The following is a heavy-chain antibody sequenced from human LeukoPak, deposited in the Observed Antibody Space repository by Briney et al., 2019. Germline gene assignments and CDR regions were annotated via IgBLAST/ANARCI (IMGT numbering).Heavy chain of an antibody. Sequence: GGSLRLSCAASGFTFSNSAMHWVRQPPGKGLEWVTVISNDESNKYYADSVKGRFTISRDNAKNSLYLQMNSLRAEDTAVYYCASSGFCSGGSCSLRYWYFDLWGRGTLVTVSS. J-gene: IGHJ2*01. CDR3: ASSGFCSGGSCSLRYWYFDL. CDR2: ISNDESNK. V-gene: IGHV3-30*03. CDR1: GFTFSNSA. D-gene: IGHD2-15*01.